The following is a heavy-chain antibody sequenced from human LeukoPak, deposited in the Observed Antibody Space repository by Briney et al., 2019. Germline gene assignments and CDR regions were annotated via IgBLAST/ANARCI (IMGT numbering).Heavy chain of an antibody. J-gene: IGHJ4*02. V-gene: IGHV3-30*18. CDR3: AKDLSGHWCIDY. CDR1: GFTFSNYY. CDR2: ISDDGERK. D-gene: IGHD4/OR15-4a*01. Sequence: GGSLRLSGVASGFTFSNYYMHWVRQAPGKGLEWVAIISDDGERKFYADSVRGRITISRDKSKNTLFLQMNSLRADDTAVYFCAKDLSGHWCIDYWGQGTLVTVSS.